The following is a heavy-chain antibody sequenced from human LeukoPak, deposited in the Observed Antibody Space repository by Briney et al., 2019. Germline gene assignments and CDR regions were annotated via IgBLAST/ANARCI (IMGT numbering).Heavy chain of an antibody. V-gene: IGHV4-34*01. J-gene: IGHJ3*02. D-gene: IGHD5-12*01. CDR1: GGSFSGYY. CDR2: INHSGST. CDR3: ARDGSDLVGAFDI. Sequence: SETLSLTCAVYGGSFSGYYWSWIRQPPGKGLEWIGEINHSGSTNYNPSLKSRVTISVDTSKNQFSLKLSSVTAADTAVYYCARDGSDLVGAFDIWGQGTMVTVSS.